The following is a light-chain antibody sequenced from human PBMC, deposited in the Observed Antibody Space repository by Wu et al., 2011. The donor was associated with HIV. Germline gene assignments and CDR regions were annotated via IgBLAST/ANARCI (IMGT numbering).Light chain of an antibody. V-gene: IGKV3-11*01. CDR3: QQHTNWPLT. CDR2: ASS. J-gene: IGKJ5*01. Sequence: HKPGQAPRLLIYASSQKPPGIPARFSGRGSGTDFTLTISSLEPEDSAVYYCQQHTNWPLTFGQGTRLEIK.